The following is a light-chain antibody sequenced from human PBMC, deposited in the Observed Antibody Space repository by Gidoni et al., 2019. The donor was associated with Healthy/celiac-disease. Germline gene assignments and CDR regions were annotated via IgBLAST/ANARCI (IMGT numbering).Light chain of an antibody. CDR1: SSDVGGYNY. J-gene: IGLJ2*01. CDR3: SSYTSSSTVV. Sequence: QSALTQPASVSGSPGQSITISCTGTSSDVGGYNYVSWYQQHPGKPPKLMIYEVSNRPSGVPDRFSGSKSGNTASLTISGLQAEDEADYYCSSYTSSSTVVFGGGTKLTVL. CDR2: EVS. V-gene: IGLV2-14*01.